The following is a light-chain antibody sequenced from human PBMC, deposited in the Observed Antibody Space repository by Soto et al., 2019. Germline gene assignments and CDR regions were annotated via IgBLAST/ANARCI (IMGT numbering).Light chain of an antibody. V-gene: IGKV1-9*01. CDR1: QDMSSY. CDR2: AAS. J-gene: IGKJ4*01. CDR3: QQVRSYPVT. Sequence: IQLTQSPSSLSASVGDRVTITCRASQDMSSYLAWYQQKPGKAPSLLIYAASTLQSGVPARFSASGVGTDFTLTISSLQSEDFAVYYCQQVRSYPVTFGGGTKVDIK.